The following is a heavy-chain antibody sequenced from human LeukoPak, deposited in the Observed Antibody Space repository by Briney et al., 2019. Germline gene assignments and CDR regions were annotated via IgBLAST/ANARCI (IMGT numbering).Heavy chain of an antibody. J-gene: IGHJ5*02. CDR3: ARDIDLGYYYDSSAYFP. Sequence: SVKVSCKASGGTFSSYTISWVRQAPGQGLEWMGRIIPILGVANYAQKFQGRVTITADKSTSTAYMELSSLRSEDTAVYYCARDIDLGYYYDSSAYFPWGQGTLVTVSS. V-gene: IGHV1-69*04. D-gene: IGHD3-22*01. CDR2: IIPILGVA. CDR1: GGTFSSYT.